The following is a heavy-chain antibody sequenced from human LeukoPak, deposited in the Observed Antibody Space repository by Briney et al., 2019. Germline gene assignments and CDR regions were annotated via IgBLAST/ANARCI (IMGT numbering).Heavy chain of an antibody. J-gene: IGHJ4*02. CDR3: ASPRGFSYGYFDH. CDR2: IYYSKNT. CDR1: GGSISSNSAY. Sequence: SETLSLSCSVSGGSISSNSAYWAWIRQPPGKGLEWIGSIYYSKNTYYNPSLKSRFTISADTTKNKFSLRLDSVSAADTAVYYCASPRGFSYGYFDHWGQGSLVTVSS. D-gene: IGHD5-18*01. V-gene: IGHV4-39*01.